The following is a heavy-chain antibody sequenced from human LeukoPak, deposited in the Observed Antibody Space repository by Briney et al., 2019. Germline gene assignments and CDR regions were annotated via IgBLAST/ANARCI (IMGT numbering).Heavy chain of an antibody. Sequence: PSETLSLTCTVSGGSISSYYWSWIRQPPGKGLEWIGYIYYSGSTYYNPSLKSRVTISVDTSKNQFSLKLSSVTAADTAVYYCARSSKQQLTPDYWGQGTLVTVSS. CDR2: IYYSGST. CDR3: ARSSKQQLTPDY. CDR1: GGSISSYY. V-gene: IGHV4-59*12. D-gene: IGHD6-13*01. J-gene: IGHJ4*02.